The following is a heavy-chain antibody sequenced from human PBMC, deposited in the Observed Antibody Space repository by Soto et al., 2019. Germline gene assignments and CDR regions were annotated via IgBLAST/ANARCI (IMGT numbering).Heavy chain of an antibody. CDR3: AKGLYYYDSSGYRLFDY. D-gene: IGHD3-22*01. J-gene: IGHJ4*02. Sequence: GGPLSLSCAASRFTFNNYALTWVRQAPGKGLKWVSTISVSGGTTHYADSVKGRFTISRDNSKKTVYLQMHSLRAEDTAVYYCAKGLYYYDSSGYRLFDYWGQGTLVTV. V-gene: IGHV3-23*01. CDR1: RFTFNNYA. CDR2: ISVSGGTT.